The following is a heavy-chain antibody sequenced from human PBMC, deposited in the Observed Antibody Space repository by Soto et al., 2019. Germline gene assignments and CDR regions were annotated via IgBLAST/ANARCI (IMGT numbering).Heavy chain of an antibody. D-gene: IGHD3-3*01. CDR2: INHSGST. CDR3: ARGRVGYYDFWSGYQNPDYYYYYGMDV. CDR1: GGSFSGHY. V-gene: IGHV4-34*01. Sequence: SETLSLSCAVYGGSFSGHYWSWIRQPPGKGLEWIGEINHSGSTNYNPSLKSRVTISVDTSKNQFSLKLSSVTAADTAVYYCARGRVGYYDFWSGYQNPDYYYYYGMDVWGQGTTVTVSS. J-gene: IGHJ6*02.